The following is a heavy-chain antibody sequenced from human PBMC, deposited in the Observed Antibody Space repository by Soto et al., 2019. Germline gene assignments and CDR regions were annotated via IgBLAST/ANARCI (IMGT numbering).Heavy chain of an antibody. CDR3: ARSYCYIAARPGNWFGP. CDR1: GGSFSGYY. CDR2: INHSGST. J-gene: IGHJ5*02. Sequence: SETLSLTCAVYGGSFSGYYLSWIRQPPGKGLEWIGEINHSGSTNYNPALMSRATISVDTSKNQLSLKPSSVAHADPAVYYCARSYCYIAARPGNWFGPGGQGTLVAVFS. D-gene: IGHD5-12*01. V-gene: IGHV4-34*01.